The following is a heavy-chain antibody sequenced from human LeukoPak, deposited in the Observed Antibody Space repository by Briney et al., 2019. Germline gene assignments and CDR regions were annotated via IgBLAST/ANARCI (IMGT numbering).Heavy chain of an antibody. J-gene: IGHJ3*02. CDR2: IYTSGST. CDR3: ARDLLELGGAFDI. D-gene: IGHD7-27*01. V-gene: IGHV4-61*02. CDR1: GGSISSGSYY. Sequence: SETLSLTCTVSGGSISSGSYYWSWVRQPAGKGLEWIGRIYTSGSTNYNPSLKSRVTISVDTSKNQFSLKLSSVTAADTAVYYCARDLLELGGAFDIWGQGTMVTVSS.